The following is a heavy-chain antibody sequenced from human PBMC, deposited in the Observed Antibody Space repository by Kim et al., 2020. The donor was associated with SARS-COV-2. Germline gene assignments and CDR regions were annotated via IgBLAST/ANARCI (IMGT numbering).Heavy chain of an antibody. V-gene: IGHV3-66*01. D-gene: IGHD2-8*02. CDR1: GFTVSSNY. CDR2: IYSGGST. J-gene: IGHJ6*02. Sequence: GGSLRLSCAASGFTVSSNYMSWVRQAPGKGLEWVSVIYSGGSTYYADSVKGRFTISRDNSKNTLYLQMNSLRAEDTAVYYCAAGGVIQYYYYGMDVWGQGTTVTVSS. CDR3: AAGGVIQYYYYGMDV.